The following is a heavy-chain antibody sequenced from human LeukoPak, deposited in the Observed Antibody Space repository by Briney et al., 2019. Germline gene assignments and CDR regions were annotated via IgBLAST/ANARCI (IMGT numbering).Heavy chain of an antibody. CDR3: ARAKWELLKYYFDY. D-gene: IGHD1-26*01. CDR1: GGSISSGSYY. Sequence: SETLSLXCTVSGGSISSGSYYWSWIRQPAGKGLEWIGRIYTSGSTNYNPSLKSRVTISVDASKHQFSLKLSSVTAADTAVYYCARAKWELLKYYFDYWGQGTLVTVSS. V-gene: IGHV4-61*02. CDR2: IYTSGST. J-gene: IGHJ4*02.